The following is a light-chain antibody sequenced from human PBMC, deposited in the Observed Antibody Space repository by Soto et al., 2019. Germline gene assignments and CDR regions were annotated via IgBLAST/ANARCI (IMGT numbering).Light chain of an antibody. CDR2: AAS. Sequence: DIQMTQSPSSLSASVGDRVTITCRASQSISSDLNWYQQKPGKAPKLLIYAASSLQSGVPSRFSGSGSGTDFTLNISSLQPEDFATYYCQQSYSTPQLTFGGGTKVEIK. J-gene: IGKJ4*01. CDR1: QSISSD. CDR3: QQSYSTPQLT. V-gene: IGKV1-39*01.